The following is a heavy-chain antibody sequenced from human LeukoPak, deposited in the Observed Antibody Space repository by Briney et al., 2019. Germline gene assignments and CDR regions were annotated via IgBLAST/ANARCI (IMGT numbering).Heavy chain of an antibody. Sequence: PSETLSLTCTVSGGSISSYYWSWLRQPAGKGLEWIGRLYTSGSTNYNPSLKSRVTISVDTSKNQFSLELTSMTAADTAVYYCARGGSSGYYYGWGQGTLVTVSS. J-gene: IGHJ4*02. CDR2: LYTSGST. V-gene: IGHV4-4*07. CDR1: GGSISSYY. CDR3: ARGGSSGYYYG. D-gene: IGHD3-22*01.